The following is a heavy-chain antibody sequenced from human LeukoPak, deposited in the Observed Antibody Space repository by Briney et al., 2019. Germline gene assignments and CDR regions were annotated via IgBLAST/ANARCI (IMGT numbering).Heavy chain of an antibody. CDR3: ARHGMSRSYSY. CDR1: GDSISSYY. D-gene: IGHD1-26*01. V-gene: IGHV4-4*09. Sequence: SETLSLTCTVSGDSISSYYWSWIRQPPGKGLEWIGCIYTSGSTNYNPSLKSRVAISIDTSKNQFSLKLTSVTAADTAVYYCARHGMSRSYSYWGQGTLVTVSS. CDR2: IYTSGST. J-gene: IGHJ4*02.